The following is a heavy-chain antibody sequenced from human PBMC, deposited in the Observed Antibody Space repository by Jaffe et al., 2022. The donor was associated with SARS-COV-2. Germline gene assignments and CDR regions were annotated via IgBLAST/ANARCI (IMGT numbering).Heavy chain of an antibody. J-gene: IGHJ4*02. V-gene: IGHV3-74*01. Sequence: EVQLVESGGGLVQPGGSRRLSCAASGFAFSTYWMHWVRQSPGKGLVWVSGISSDGSTTDYADSVKGRFTISRDNAKNMLYLQMNSLRAEDTAVYYCARVRPGPFQYWGQGAVVTVSS. CDR2: ISSDGSTT. CDR1: GFAFSTYW. CDR3: ARVRPGPFQY.